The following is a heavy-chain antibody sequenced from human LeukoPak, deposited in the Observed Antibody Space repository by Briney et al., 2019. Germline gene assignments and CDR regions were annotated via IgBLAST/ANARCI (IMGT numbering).Heavy chain of an antibody. J-gene: IGHJ6*03. CDR1: GGSFSGYY. V-gene: IGHV4-34*01. D-gene: IGHD2-8*01. CDR3: ARDGRGLGFYYYYMDV. CDR2: IYYSGST. Sequence: SETLSLTCGVYGGSFSGYYWSWIRQPPGKGLEFIGSIYYSGSTYYNPSLKSRVTISVDPSKHQFSLKLSSVTAADTAVYYCARDGRGLGFYYYYMDVWGKGTTVTVSS.